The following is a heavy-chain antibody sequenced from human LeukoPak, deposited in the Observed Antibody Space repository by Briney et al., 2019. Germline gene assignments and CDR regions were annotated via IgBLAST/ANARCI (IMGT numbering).Heavy chain of an antibody. CDR3: ASNHGSGWYVVEY. CDR1: GLTFSNYN. D-gene: IGHD6-19*01. CDR2: ISSRSSAI. V-gene: IGHV3-48*02. Sequence: GGSLRLSCAPSGLTFSNYNMKWVRQAPGKGLEWVSYISSRSSAIYYADSVKGRFTISRDNAKNSLSLQMNSLRDEDTAVYFCASNHGSGWYVVEYWGQGILVTVSS. J-gene: IGHJ4*02.